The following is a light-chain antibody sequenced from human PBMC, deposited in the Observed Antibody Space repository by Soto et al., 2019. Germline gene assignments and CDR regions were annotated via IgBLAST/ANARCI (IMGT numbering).Light chain of an antibody. Sequence: EVVMTQSPATLSVSPGERATLSCRASESVSSNLAWYQQRPGQAPRLLISDASTRATDIPSRFSGSGSGTEFTLTISSLQSEDFAVYYCQQYNNWPRTFGQGTKVDIK. CDR3: QQYNNWPRT. J-gene: IGKJ1*01. V-gene: IGKV3-15*01. CDR1: ESVSSN. CDR2: DAS.